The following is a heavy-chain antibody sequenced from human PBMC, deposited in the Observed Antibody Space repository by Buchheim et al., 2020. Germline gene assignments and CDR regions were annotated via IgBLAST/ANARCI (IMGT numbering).Heavy chain of an antibody. D-gene: IGHD3-16*02. CDR1: GFTFSSYA. CDR3: ARDLTYDYVWGSYRYLDY. V-gene: IGHV3-30-3*01. CDR2: ISYDGSNK. J-gene: IGHJ4*02. Sequence: QVQLVESGGGVVQPGRSLRLSCAASGFTFSSYAMHWVRQAPGKGLEWVAVISYDGSNKYYADSVKGRFTISRDNSKNTLYLQMNSLRAEDTAVYYCARDLTYDYVWGSYRYLDYWGQGTL.